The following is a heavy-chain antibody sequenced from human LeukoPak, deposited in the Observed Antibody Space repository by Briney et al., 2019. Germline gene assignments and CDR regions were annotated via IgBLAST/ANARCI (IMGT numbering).Heavy chain of an antibody. J-gene: IGHJ6*03. D-gene: IGHD2-15*01. CDR2: INHSGST. Sequence: SETLSLTCAVYGGSFSGYYWSWIRQPPGKGLEWIGEINHSGSTNYNPSLKSRVTISVDTSKNQFSLKLSSVTAADTAVYYCARGIPRYCSGGSCYSGDYYYYYYMDVWGEGTTVTVSS. CDR3: ARGIPRYCSGGSCYSGDYYYYYYMDV. V-gene: IGHV4-34*01. CDR1: GGSFSGYY.